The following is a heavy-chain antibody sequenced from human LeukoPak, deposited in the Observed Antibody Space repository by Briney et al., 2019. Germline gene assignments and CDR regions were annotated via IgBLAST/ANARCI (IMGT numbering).Heavy chain of an antibody. CDR3: ARGASY. V-gene: IGHV3-30-3*01. CDR1: GFTFSHSP. CDR2: SSHDGTVE. D-gene: IGHD3-16*01. Sequence: GGSLRLSCAVSGFTFSHSPMHWVRQAPGKGLEWVAFSSHDGTVEYYPDSVRGRFTISRDNAKNLLYLQMNSLRAEDTALYYCARGASYWGQGTLVTVSS. J-gene: IGHJ4*02.